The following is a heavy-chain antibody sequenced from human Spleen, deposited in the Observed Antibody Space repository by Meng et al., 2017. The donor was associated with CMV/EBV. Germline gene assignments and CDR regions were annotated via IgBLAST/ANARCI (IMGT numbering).Heavy chain of an antibody. D-gene: IGHD3-22*01. Sequence: SGGTFSTYATSWVRQAPGQGLEWLGGIVPIVGMANYAQKFQGRVTITAAKSTATAYLELRSLTYEDTAVYYCATNYDSGGYYYFHYWGQGTLVTVSS. V-gene: IGHV1-69*10. J-gene: IGHJ4*02. CDR2: IVPIVGMA. CDR1: GGTFSTYA. CDR3: ATNYDSGGYYYFHY.